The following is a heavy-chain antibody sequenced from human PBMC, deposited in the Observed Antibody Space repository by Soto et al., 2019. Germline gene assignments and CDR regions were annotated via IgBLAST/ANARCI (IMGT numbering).Heavy chain of an antibody. D-gene: IGHD6-19*01. CDR1: GYTFTNYT. CDR3: ARVRQWLEDFDF. J-gene: IGHJ4*02. Sequence: QVQLVQSGAEVKKPGASVKVSCKASGYTFTNYTMHWVRRAPGQRLEWMGWINAGNGNTKYSQKFQGRVTITRDTSASTAYMELSSLRSEDTAVYYCARVRQWLEDFDFWGQGTLVTVSS. CDR2: INAGNGNT. V-gene: IGHV1-3*01.